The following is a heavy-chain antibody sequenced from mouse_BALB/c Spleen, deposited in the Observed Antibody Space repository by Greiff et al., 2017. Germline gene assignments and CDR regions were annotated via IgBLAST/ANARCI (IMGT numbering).Heavy chain of an antibody. CDR1: GYSITSGYY. V-gene: IGHV3-6*02. CDR2: ISYDGSN. CDR3: ARDGYYEYCAMDY. Sequence: ESGPGLVKPSQSLSLTCSVTGYSITSGYYWYWIRQFPGNKLEWMGYISYDGSNNYNPSLKNRISITRDTSKNQFFLKLNSVTTEDTATYYCARDGYYEYCAMDYWGQGTSVTVSS. J-gene: IGHJ4*01. D-gene: IGHD2-3*01.